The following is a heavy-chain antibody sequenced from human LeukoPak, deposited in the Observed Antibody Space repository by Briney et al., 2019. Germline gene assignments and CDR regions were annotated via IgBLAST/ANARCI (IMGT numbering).Heavy chain of an antibody. CDR3: ARCRWLLLPMCYFDY. CDR2: IKHDGTEQ. Sequence: PGGSLRLSCAGSGFTFIPYWVTWVRQAPGKGLEWVANIKHDGTEQYYVDSVKGRFTISIDNAKNSLYLQMNSLRVDDTAVYYCARCRWLLLPMCYFDYWGQGTLVTVSS. D-gene: IGHD2-15*01. V-gene: IGHV3-7*01. J-gene: IGHJ4*02. CDR1: GFTFIPYW.